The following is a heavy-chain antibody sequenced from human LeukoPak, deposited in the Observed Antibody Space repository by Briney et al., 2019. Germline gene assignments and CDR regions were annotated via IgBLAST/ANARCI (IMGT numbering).Heavy chain of an antibody. CDR1: GLTFSSSW. D-gene: IGHD3/OR15-3a*01. V-gene: IGHV3-7*04. J-gene: IGHJ6*02. CDR3: AGGYWTDYYYYGMDV. Sequence: GGSLRLSCAVSGLTFSSSWMDWVRQAPGKGLEWVASINPDGNKKYSADSVKGRFTISRDNSKNTLYLQMNSLRAEDTAVYYCAGGYWTDYYYYGMDVWGQGTTVTVSS. CDR2: INPDGNKK.